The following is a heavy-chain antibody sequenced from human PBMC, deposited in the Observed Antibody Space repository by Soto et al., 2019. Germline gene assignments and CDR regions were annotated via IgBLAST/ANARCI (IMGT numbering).Heavy chain of an antibody. CDR1: GGSISNTNYY. V-gene: IGHV4-39*01. D-gene: IGHD2-8*02. J-gene: IGHJ5*02. Sequence: SETLSLTCIVSGGSISNTNYYWGWIRQPPGKGLEWIGSIFYSGSTYYKLSLKSRVTRSVDTSKNQFSLKLSSVTAADTVLFYCERHFSWWDQPSSGFDPWGKGTLVTVSS. CDR3: ERHFSWWDQPSSGFDP. CDR2: IFYSGST.